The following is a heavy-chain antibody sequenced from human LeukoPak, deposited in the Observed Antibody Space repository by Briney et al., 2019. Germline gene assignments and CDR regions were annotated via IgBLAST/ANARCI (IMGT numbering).Heavy chain of an antibody. CDR2: IYPGDSDT. Sequence: GEAQKISRKGSGYSFNTYWNGVVRQMPGKGLGWMGIIYPGDSDTKYSQFFHGQVTISADKSISTAYLQWSSLKASDTAIYYCARRNVRYYYDSSGYYRPGGYYYYMDVWGKGTTVTVSS. V-gene: IGHV5-51*01. J-gene: IGHJ6*03. D-gene: IGHD3-22*01. CDR3: ARRNVRYYYDSSGYYRPGGYYYYMDV. CDR1: GYSFNTYW.